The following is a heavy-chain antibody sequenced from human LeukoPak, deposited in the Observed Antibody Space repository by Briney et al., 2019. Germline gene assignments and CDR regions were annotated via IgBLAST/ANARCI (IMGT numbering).Heavy chain of an antibody. CDR2: IYSGGSI. CDR1: GFTVSSNY. V-gene: IGHV3-53*01. D-gene: IGHD6-13*01. J-gene: IGHJ4*02. Sequence: GGSLRLSCAASGFTVSSNYMSWVRQAPGKGLEWVSVIYSGGSIYYADSAKGRFTISRDNSKNTLYLQMNSLRAEDTAVYYCARGYSSSWYVGYWGQGTLVTVSS. CDR3: ARGYSSSWYVGY.